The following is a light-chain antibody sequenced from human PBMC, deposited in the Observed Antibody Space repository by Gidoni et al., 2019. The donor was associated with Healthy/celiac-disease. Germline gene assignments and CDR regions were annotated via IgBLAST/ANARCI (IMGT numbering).Light chain of an antibody. J-gene: IGKJ3*01. CDR2: GAS. CDR3: QQRSNWPRGIFT. CDR1: QSVSSY. V-gene: IGKV3-11*01. Sequence: EIVLTQSPATLSLSPGERATLSCRASQSVSSYLAWYQQKPGQAPRLLIYGASNRATGIPARFSGSGSGTDFTLTISSLEPEDFAVYYCQQRSNWPRGIFTFGPGTKVDIK.